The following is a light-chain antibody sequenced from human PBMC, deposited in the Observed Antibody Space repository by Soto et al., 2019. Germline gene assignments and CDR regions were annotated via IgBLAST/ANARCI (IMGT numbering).Light chain of an antibody. V-gene: IGKV1-6*01. Sequence: AIQMTPSLSPRPTSIGNRVTITCRASQDIRTELGWYQQKPGKAPKLLIYATSSLQGGVPSRFSGSGSGTDFTLTISSLQPEDFATYYCLQDYSYTRTFGQGTKVDIK. CDR3: LQDYSYTRT. CDR1: QDIRTE. CDR2: ATS. J-gene: IGKJ1*01.